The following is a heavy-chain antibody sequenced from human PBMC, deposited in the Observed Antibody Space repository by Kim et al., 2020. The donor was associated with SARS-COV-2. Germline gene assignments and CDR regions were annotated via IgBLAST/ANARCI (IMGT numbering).Heavy chain of an antibody. CDR2: INSDGSST. CDR3: ARFAYGSGRMFDY. V-gene: IGHV3-74*01. J-gene: IGHJ4*02. D-gene: IGHD3-10*01. Sequence: GGSLRLSCAASGFTFSSYWMHWVRQAPGKGLVWVSRINSDGSSTSYADSVKGRFTISRDNAKNTLYLQMNSLRAEDTAVYYCARFAYGSGRMFDYWGQGTLVTVSS. CDR1: GFTFSSYW.